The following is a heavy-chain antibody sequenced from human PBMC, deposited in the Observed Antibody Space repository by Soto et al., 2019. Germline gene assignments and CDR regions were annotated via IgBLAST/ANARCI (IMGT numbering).Heavy chain of an antibody. CDR1: GGTFSSYA. CDR3: ARGGTCSGGSCYSGRNNWFDP. V-gene: IGHV1-69*01. D-gene: IGHD2-15*01. Sequence: QVQLVQSGAEVKKPGSSVKVSCKASGGTFSSYAISWVRQAPGQGLEWMGVIIPIFGTANYAQKFQGRVTITADESTSTAYMELSSLRSEDTAVYYCARGGTCSGGSCYSGRNNWFDPWGQGTLVTVSS. CDR2: IIPIFGTA. J-gene: IGHJ5*02.